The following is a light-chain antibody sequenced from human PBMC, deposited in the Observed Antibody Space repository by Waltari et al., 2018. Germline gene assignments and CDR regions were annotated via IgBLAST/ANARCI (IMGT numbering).Light chain of an antibody. CDR1: QSILYSSSNMNY. Sequence: DIVMTQSPDSLAVSLGEGAPSNCNFSQSILYSSSNMNYLAWYHQKPGQPPKLLIYWASTRESGVPDRFSGSGSGTDFTLTISSLQAEDVAVYYCQQYYGSPPYTFGQGTKLEIK. V-gene: IGKV4-1*01. J-gene: IGKJ2*01. CDR2: WAS. CDR3: QQYYGSPPYT.